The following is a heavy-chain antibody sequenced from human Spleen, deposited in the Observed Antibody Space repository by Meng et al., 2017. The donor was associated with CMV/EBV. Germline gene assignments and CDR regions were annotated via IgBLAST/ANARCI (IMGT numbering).Heavy chain of an antibody. CDR3: AKTNYDSSGWHAFDI. V-gene: IGHV3-23*03. J-gene: IGHJ3*02. CDR2: IFSGSSST. Sequence: SLRLSCAASGFTFSGYAMSWVRQAPGQGLEWVAVIFSGSSSTDYADSVKGRFTISRDNSKKTLYLQMNSLRAEDTAVYYCAKTNYDSSGWHAFDIWGQGTMVTVSS. D-gene: IGHD3-22*01. CDR1: GFTFSGYA.